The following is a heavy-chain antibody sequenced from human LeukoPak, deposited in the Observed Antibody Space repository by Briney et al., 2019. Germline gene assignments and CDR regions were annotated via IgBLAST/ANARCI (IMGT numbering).Heavy chain of an antibody. CDR2: IWYDGSNK. Sequence: GGSLRLSCAASGFTFSSYGMHWVRQAPGKGLEWVAVIWYDGSNKYYADSVKGRFTISRDNSKNTLSLQMNSLRAEDTAVYYCAKETNPGIAAAVFDPWGQGTLVTVSS. CDR3: AKETNPGIAAAVFDP. D-gene: IGHD6-13*01. CDR1: GFTFSSYG. J-gene: IGHJ5*02. V-gene: IGHV3-33*06.